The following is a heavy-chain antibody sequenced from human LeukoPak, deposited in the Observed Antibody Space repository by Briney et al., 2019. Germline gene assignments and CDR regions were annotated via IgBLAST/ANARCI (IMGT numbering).Heavy chain of an antibody. CDR2: IYYSGST. CDR3: ASPRPGFDP. J-gene: IGHJ5*02. V-gene: IGHV4-39*06. Sequence: SETLSLTCTVSGGSLSSSSYYWDWLRQPPGTGLEWIGSIYYSGSTSYNSSLESRVIISVDTSRNQFPLKMSSLSSADWLLYYCASPRPGFDPWGQGTLVTVSS. CDR1: GGSLSSSSYY.